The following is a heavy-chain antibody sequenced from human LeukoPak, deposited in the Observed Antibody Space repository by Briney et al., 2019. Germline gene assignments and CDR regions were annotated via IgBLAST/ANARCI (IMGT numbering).Heavy chain of an antibody. CDR2: ISYDGSNK. CDR3: ARDNDSSGRFDY. D-gene: IGHD3-22*01. Sequence: GGSLRLSCAASGFTFSSYAMHWVRQAAGKGLEWVAVISYDGSNKYYADSVKGRFTISRDNSKNTLYLQMNSLRAEDTAVYYCARDNDSSGRFDYWGQGTLVTVSS. CDR1: GFTFSSYA. J-gene: IGHJ4*02. V-gene: IGHV3-30-3*01.